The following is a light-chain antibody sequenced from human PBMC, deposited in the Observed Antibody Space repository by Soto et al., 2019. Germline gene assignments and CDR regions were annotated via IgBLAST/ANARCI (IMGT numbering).Light chain of an antibody. CDR2: KTS. J-gene: IGKJ1*01. V-gene: IGKV1-5*03. CDR1: QTISSW. CDR3: QYYNDYCWT. Sequence: DIPLTQSPSTLSASVGDRVTITCRASQTISSWLAWYQQKPGKAPNLLIYKTSNLESGVSSRFSGSGSGTEFTLTISSLQPDDFATYYCQYYNDYCWTFGQGTKVEIK.